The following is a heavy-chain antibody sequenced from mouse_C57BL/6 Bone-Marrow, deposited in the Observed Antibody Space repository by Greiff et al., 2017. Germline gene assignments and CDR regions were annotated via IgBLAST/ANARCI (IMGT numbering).Heavy chain of an antibody. CDR2: ISSGGSYT. V-gene: IGHV5-6*02. CDR1: GFTFSSYG. CDR3: ASTAQATSWFAY. J-gene: IGHJ3*01. Sequence: DVKLVESGGDLVKPGGSLKLSCAASGFTFSSYGMSWVRQTPDKRLEWVATISSGGSYTYYPDSVKGRFTISRDNAKNTLYLQMSSLKSEDTAMYYWASTAQATSWFAYWGQGTLVTVSA. D-gene: IGHD3-2*02.